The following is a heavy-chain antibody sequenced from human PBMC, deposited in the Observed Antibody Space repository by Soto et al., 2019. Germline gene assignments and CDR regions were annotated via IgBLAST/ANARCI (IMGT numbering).Heavy chain of an antibody. CDR2: FDPEDGKT. CDR1: GYTLTELS. V-gene: IGHV1-24*01. Sequence: ASVKVSCKVSGYTLTELSMHWVRQAPGKGLEWMGGFDPEDGKTIYAQKFQGRVTMTEDTSTDTAYMELSSLRSEDTAVYYCATSFSSGSHPSIDFDYWGQGTLVTVSS. D-gene: IGHD1-26*01. CDR3: ATSFSSGSHPSIDFDY. J-gene: IGHJ4*02.